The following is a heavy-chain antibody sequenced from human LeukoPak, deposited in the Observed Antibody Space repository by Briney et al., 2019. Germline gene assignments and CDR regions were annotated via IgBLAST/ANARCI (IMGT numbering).Heavy chain of an antibody. CDR2: IKRNIDGATT. J-gene: IGHJ4*02. D-gene: IGHD5-12*01. CDR3: VTSGSDTYDY. CDR1: GFSLSIAW. V-gene: IGHV3-15*01. Sequence: GGSLRLSCAASGFSLSIAWMSWVRQAPGKGLEWVGRIKRNIDGATTDYATPVKGRYTISRDDSINPLYLQISSLKTEDTAVYFCVTSGSDTYDYWGQGTLVTVSS.